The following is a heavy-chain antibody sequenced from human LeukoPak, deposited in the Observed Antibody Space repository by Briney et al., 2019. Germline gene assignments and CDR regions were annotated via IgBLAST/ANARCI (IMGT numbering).Heavy chain of an antibody. D-gene: IGHD1-26*01. CDR2: ISAYDGDT. Sequence: GASVKVSCKASGYTFTSYGICWVRQAPGQGLEWMGWISAYDGDTNYAQKFQGRVSMTTDTSTSTAYMELKTLRSDDTAVYYCARGQGERELNWGQGTLVTVSS. J-gene: IGHJ4*02. V-gene: IGHV1-18*01. CDR3: ARGQGERELN. CDR1: GYTFTSYG.